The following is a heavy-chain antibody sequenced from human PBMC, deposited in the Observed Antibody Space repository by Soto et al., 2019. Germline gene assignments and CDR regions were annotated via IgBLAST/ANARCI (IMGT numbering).Heavy chain of an antibody. CDR2: FSGGGGVA. D-gene: IGHD2-21*02. V-gene: IGHV3-23*01. CDR1: GFTFSDYA. J-gene: IGHJ3*02. Sequence: PGGSLRLSCAASGFTFSDYAMSWVRQAPGKGLEWGSVFSGGGGVAYYADSVQGLFTISRDNPKKTLYLQMNSLRAEDMAIYYCVGGGICWYSRASFETWGRGTMVTVSS. CDR3: VGGGICWYSRASFET.